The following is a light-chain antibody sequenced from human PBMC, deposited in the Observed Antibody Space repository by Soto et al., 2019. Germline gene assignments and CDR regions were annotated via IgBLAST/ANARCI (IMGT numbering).Light chain of an antibody. J-gene: IGKJ1*01. CDR3: QQYGSSPWT. CDR2: GES. Sequence: EIVLTQSPGTLSLSPGERATLSCRASQSVSNKYLAWYQQKPGQAPRLLIYGESSRATGIPDRFSGSGSGTDFTLTISRLEPEDFAVYYCQQYGSSPWTFGQGTKVEI. V-gene: IGKV3-20*01. CDR1: QSVSNKY.